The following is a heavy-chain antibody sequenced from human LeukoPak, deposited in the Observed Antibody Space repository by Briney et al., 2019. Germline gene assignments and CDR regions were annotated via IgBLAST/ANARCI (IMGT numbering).Heavy chain of an antibody. V-gene: IGHV3-64D*09. J-gene: IGHJ4*02. CDR2: ISNDGART. D-gene: IGHD3-10*01. CDR3: ASGYGSGPYYKGYFDY. CDR1: GFTFSSYA. Sequence: TGGSLRLPCSASGFTFSSYAMHWVRQAPGKGLEYVSAISNDGARTYYADSVKGRFTISRDNSKNTLYLQMSSLRAEDTAVYYCASGYGSGPYYKGYFDYWGQGTLVTVSS.